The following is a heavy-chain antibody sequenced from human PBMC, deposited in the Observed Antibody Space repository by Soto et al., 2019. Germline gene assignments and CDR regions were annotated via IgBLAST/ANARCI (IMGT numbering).Heavy chain of an antibody. V-gene: IGHV3-21*01. J-gene: IGHJ4*02. Sequence: EVQLVESGGGLVKPGGSLRLSCAASGFTFSSYSMNWVRQAPGKGLEWVSSISSSSSYIYYADSVKGRFTISRDNAKNSLYLQMNSLRAEDTAVYYCARDPFDSSTYYFDYWGQGTLVTVSS. CDR1: GFTFSSYS. D-gene: IGHD6-6*01. CDR3: ARDPFDSSTYYFDY. CDR2: ISSSSSYI.